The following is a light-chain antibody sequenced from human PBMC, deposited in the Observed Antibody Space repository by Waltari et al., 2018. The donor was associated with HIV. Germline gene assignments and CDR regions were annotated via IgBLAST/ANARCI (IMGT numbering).Light chain of an antibody. CDR3: QQYGTSQWT. CDR2: GAS. Sequence: EIVLTQSPGTLSLSPGERDALSCRASQSVTSNYLALYQQKPGRAPRLLISGASNRASGIPDRFSGSGAGTDFTLTISRLEPEDFAVYYCQQYGTSQWTFGRGTKVEI. CDR1: QSVTSNY. V-gene: IGKV3-20*01. J-gene: IGKJ1*01.